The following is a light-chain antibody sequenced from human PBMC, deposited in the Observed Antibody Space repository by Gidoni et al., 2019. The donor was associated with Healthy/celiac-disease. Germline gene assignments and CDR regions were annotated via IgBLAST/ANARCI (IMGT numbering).Light chain of an antibody. CDR1: QSISSW. CDR2: KAS. CDR3: QQYNSDWT. J-gene: IGKJ1*01. Sequence: DIQMTQSPSTLSASVGDRVTITCRASQSISSWLAWYQQKPGKAPKLLISKASSLESGVPSRFSGSGSGTEFTLTISSLQPDDFATYYCQQYNSDWTFGQXTKVEIK. V-gene: IGKV1-5*03.